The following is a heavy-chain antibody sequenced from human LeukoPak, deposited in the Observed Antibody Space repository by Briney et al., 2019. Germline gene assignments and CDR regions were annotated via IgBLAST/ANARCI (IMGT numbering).Heavy chain of an antibody. CDR3: AKSSNWRFDY. V-gene: IGHV3-23*01. CDR1: GFTFSNYV. CDR2: ISNSDDIT. J-gene: IGHJ4*02. D-gene: IGHD6-13*01. Sequence: TGGSLRLSCAASGFTFSNYVMSWVRQAPGKGLEWVSGISNSDDITYYADSVKGRFTISRDNSKNTLYLQMNSLRADDTAVYYCAKSSNWRFDYWGQGTLVTVSS.